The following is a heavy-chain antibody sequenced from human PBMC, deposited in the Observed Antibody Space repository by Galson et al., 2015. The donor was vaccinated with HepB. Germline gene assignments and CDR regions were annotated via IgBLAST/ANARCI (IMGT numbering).Heavy chain of an antibody. CDR2: IKSKTDGGTT. CDR1: GFTFSNAW. CDR3: TTNSGSYDFFDY. V-gene: IGHV3-15*01. Sequence: SLRLSCAASGFTFSNAWMSWVRQAPGKGLEWVGRIKSKTDGGTTDYAAPVKGRFTISRDDSKNTLYLQMNSLKTEDTAVYYCTTNSGSYDFFDYWGQGTLVTVSP. J-gene: IGHJ4*02. D-gene: IGHD1-26*01.